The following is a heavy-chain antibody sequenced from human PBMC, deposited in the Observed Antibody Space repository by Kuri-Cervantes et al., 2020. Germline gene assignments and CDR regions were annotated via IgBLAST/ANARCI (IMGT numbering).Heavy chain of an antibody. CDR1: GGSVSSGYY. V-gene: IGHV4-38-2*02. CDR2: IYHSGNT. J-gene: IGHJ6*03. CDR3: ARSPDTYYYYYYMDV. Sequence: SETLSLTCTVSGGSVSSGYYWGWVRQPPGKGLEWIGTIYHSGNTYYNPSLKSRVTISIDTSKNHFSLRVTSVTAADTAVYYCARSPDTYYYYYYMDVWGKGTTVTVSS.